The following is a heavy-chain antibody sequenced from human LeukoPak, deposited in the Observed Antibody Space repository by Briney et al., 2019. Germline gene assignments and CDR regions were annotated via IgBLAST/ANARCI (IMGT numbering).Heavy chain of an antibody. V-gene: IGHV4-59*11. CDR2: IYYGGST. Sequence: SETLSLTCTVSGGSISSHYWSWVRQPPGKGLEWIGYIYYGGSTNYNPSLKSRVTISVDTSKNQFSLKLSSVTAADTAVYYCARDPKGSSDVWGKGTTVTVSS. CDR1: GGSISSHY. CDR3: ARDPKGSSDV. J-gene: IGHJ6*04. D-gene: IGHD3-10*01.